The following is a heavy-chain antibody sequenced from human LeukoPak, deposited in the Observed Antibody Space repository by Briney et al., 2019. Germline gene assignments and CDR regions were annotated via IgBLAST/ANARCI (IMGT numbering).Heavy chain of an antibody. CDR2: MNPNSGNT. D-gene: IGHD6-13*01. V-gene: IGHV1-8*01. CDR3: ARVTPAAGKVLIDY. J-gene: IGHJ4*02. CDR1: GYTFTSYD. Sequence: GASVKVSCKASGYTFTSYDINWVRQATGQGLEWMGWMNPNSGNTGYAQKFQGRVTMTRNTSISTAYMELSSLRSEDTAVYYCARVTPAAGKVLIDYWGQGTLVTVSS.